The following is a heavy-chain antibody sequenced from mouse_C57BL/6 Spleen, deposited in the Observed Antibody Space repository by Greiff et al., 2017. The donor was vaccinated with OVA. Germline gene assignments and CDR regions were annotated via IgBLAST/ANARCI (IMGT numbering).Heavy chain of an antibody. CDR1: GYTFTSYW. CDR3: ARDGSSLYFDY. J-gene: IGHJ2*01. D-gene: IGHD1-1*01. CDR2: IDPSDSYT. Sequence: QVHVKQPGAELVKPGASVKLSCKASGYTFTSYWMQWVKQRPGQGLEWIGEIDPSDSYTNYNQKFKGKATLTVDTSSSTAYMQLSSLTSEDSAVYYCARDGSSLYFDYWGQGTTLTVSS. V-gene: IGHV1-50*01.